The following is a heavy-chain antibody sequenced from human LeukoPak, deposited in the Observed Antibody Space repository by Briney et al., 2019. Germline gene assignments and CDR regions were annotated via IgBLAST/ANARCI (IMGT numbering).Heavy chain of an antibody. CDR1: GFTFSSYG. CDR3: AKDSAYYWFDY. V-gene: IGHV3-33*06. D-gene: IGHD3-9*01. CDR2: IWFDGSNK. J-gene: IGHJ4*02. Sequence: GGSLRLSCAASGFTFSSYGMHWIRQAPGKGLEWMAVIWFDGSNKYYADSVKGRFTVSRDNAKNTLYLQMNSLRDEDTAVYYCAKDSAYYWFDYWGQGTLVTVSS.